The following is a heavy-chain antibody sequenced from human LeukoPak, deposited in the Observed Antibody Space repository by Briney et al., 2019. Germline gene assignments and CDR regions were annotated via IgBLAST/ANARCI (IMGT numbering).Heavy chain of an antibody. CDR1: GFTFSSYG. D-gene: IGHD4-17*01. Sequence: PGGSLRLSCAASGFTFSSYGMPWVRQAPGKGLEWVAVISYDGSNKYYADSVKGRFTISRDNSKNTLYLQMNSLRAEDTAVYYCAKDYDYGDTLDYWGQGTLVTVSS. J-gene: IGHJ4*02. CDR3: AKDYDYGDTLDY. CDR2: ISYDGSNK. V-gene: IGHV3-30*18.